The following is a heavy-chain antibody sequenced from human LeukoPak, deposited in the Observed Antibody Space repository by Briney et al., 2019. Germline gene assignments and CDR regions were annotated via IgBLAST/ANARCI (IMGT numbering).Heavy chain of an antibody. V-gene: IGHV3-30*02. CDR3: AKESYDFWSGYYPGYYYMDV. CDR2: IRYDGSNK. CDR1: GFTFSSYG. J-gene: IGHJ6*03. Sequence: PGGSLRLSCAASGFTFSSYGMHWVRQAPGKGLEWVAFIRYDGSNKYYADSVKGRFTISRDNSKNTLYLQMNSLRAEDTAVYYCAKESYDFWSGYYPGYYYMDVWGKGTTVTVSS. D-gene: IGHD3-3*01.